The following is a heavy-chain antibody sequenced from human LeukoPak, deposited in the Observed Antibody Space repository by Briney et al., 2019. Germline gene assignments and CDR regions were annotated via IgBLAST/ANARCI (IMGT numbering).Heavy chain of an antibody. CDR3: AREGSVASAATFDY. J-gene: IGHJ4*02. CDR1: GYTFTGYY. D-gene: IGHD6-13*01. Sequence: ASVKVSCKASGYTFTGYYIHWGRPAPGQGLEWMGWINPNSGDTNYAQKFQGRVTMTWDTSSNTAYMELSRLRSDDTAVYYCAREGSVASAATFDYWGQGTLVTVSS. V-gene: IGHV1-2*02. CDR2: INPNSGDT.